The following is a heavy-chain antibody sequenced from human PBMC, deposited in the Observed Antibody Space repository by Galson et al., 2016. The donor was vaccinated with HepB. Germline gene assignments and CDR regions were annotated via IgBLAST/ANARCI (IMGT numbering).Heavy chain of an antibody. CDR3: ARDWLVAVFDY. Sequence: SVKVSCKASGYTFASYGISWVRQAPGQGLEWMGWISAYNGNTNYAQKLQGRVTMTTDTSTSNAHMEVRSLRSDDTAVYYCARDWLVAVFDYWGQGTLVTVSS. D-gene: IGHD6-19*01. J-gene: IGHJ4*02. V-gene: IGHV1-18*01. CDR1: GYTFASYG. CDR2: ISAYNGNT.